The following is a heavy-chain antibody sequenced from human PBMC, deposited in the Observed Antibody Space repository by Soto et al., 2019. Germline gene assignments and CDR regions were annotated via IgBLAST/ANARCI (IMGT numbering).Heavy chain of an antibody. CDR3: ARWGTAGGFDL. D-gene: IGHD3-16*01. J-gene: IGHJ4*02. V-gene: IGHV3-30*19. CDR1: GFMFKSYV. CDR2: TSYNGNDK. Sequence: QLQLVESGGGVLQPGTSLRLSCTASGFMFKSYVMHWVRQAPGKGLEWVALTSYNGNDKYYGDSVKGRFTVSRDNSKNTLHLQMDSVRPEDTALYYCARWGTAGGFDLWGQGTLVSVSS.